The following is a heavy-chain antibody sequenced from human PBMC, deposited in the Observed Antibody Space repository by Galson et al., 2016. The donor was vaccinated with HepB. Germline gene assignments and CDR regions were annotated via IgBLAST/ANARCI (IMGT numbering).Heavy chain of an antibody. CDR2: ISSDGSHK. CDR1: GFTFSTYG. V-gene: IGHV3-30*18. J-gene: IGHJ5*02. Sequence: SLRLSCAASGFTFSTYGMHWVRQAPGKGLDWVAVISSDGSHKYYGDSVKGRFTISRDNSQYTLYLQMNSLRAEDTAVYYCAKEGQLIWFGELPEFDPWGQGTLVTVSS. CDR3: AKEGQLIWFGELPEFDP. D-gene: IGHD3-10*01.